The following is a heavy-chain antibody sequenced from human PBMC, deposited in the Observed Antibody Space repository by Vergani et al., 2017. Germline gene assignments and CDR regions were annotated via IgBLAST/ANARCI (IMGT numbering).Heavy chain of an antibody. CDR3: ARGYCSGGSCYDRMEWFDR. V-gene: IGHV4-39*01. D-gene: IGHD2-15*01. CDR2: IYYSGST. CDR1: GGSISSSSYY. J-gene: IGHJ5*02. Sequence: LPLQESGPGLVKPSETLSLTCTVSGGSISSSSYYWGWIRQPPGKGLEWIGSIYYSGSTYYNPSLKRRVTISVDTSKNQFSLRLSSVTAADTAVYYCARGYCSGGSCYDRMEWFDRGSQGTLVTVSS.